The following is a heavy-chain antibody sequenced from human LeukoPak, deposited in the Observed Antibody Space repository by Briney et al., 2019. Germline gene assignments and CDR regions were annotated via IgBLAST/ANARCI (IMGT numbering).Heavy chain of an antibody. J-gene: IGHJ5*02. Sequence: GGSLRLSCAASGFTFSGSAMHWVRQASGKGLEWVGRIRSKADSYATAYAASVKGRFTISGDDSKNTAYLQMNSLKTEDTAVYYCTRREPNNWFDPWGQGTLVTVSS. CDR2: IRSKADSYAT. CDR3: TRREPNNWFDP. D-gene: IGHD1-14*01. V-gene: IGHV3-73*01. CDR1: GFTFSGSA.